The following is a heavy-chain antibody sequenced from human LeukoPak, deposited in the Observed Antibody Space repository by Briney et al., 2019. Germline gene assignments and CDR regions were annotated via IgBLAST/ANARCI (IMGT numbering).Heavy chain of an antibody. Sequence: GGSLRLSCAASGFTFRSHWMSWVRQAPGEGLEWLANIKDDGSEKYYVDSVKGRFTISRDNANNSLYLQMNSLKTEDTAVYYCTTDHRTIYGVVTPDYWGQGTLVAVSS. CDR2: IKDDGSEK. CDR1: GFTFRSHW. D-gene: IGHD3-3*01. V-gene: IGHV3-7*03. J-gene: IGHJ4*02. CDR3: TTDHRTIYGVVTPDY.